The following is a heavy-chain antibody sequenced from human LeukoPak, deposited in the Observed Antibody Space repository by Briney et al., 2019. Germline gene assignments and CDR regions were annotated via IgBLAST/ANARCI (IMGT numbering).Heavy chain of an antibody. D-gene: IGHD3-22*01. Sequence: ASVKVSCKASGYTFTGYYMHWVRQAPGQGLEWMGWINPNSGGTNYAQKFQGRVTMTRDTSISTAYMELSSLRSEDTAVYYCARGATDNYYDSSGYYPDYWGQGTLVTVSS. V-gene: IGHV1-2*02. CDR3: ARGATDNYYDSSGYYPDY. CDR1: GYTFTGYY. CDR2: INPNSGGT. J-gene: IGHJ4*02.